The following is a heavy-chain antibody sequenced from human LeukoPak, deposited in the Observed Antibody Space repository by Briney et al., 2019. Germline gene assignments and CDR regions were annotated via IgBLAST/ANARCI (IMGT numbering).Heavy chain of an antibody. Sequence: SETLSLTCAVYGGSFSGYYWSWIRQPPGKGLEWSGEINHSGSTNYNPSLKSRVTISVDTSKNQFSLKLSSVTAADTAVYYCARRYYTIAVAGRGFDYWGQGTLVTVSS. V-gene: IGHV4-34*01. D-gene: IGHD6-19*01. CDR1: GGSFSGYY. CDR2: INHSGST. J-gene: IGHJ4*02. CDR3: ARRYYTIAVAGRGFDY.